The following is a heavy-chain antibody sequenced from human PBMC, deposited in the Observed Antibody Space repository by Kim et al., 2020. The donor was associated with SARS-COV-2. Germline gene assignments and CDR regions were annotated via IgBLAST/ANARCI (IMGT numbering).Heavy chain of an antibody. Sequence: GGSLRLSCTASGFTFGDYAMSWVRQAPGKGLEWVGFIRSKAYGGTTEYAASVKGRFTISRDDSKSIAYLQMNSLKTEDTAVYYCTRDSSGNYYRNYYYGMDVWGQGTTVTVSS. J-gene: IGHJ6*02. D-gene: IGHD3-22*01. V-gene: IGHV3-49*04. CDR2: IRSKAYGGTT. CDR3: TRDSSGNYYRNYYYGMDV. CDR1: GFTFGDYA.